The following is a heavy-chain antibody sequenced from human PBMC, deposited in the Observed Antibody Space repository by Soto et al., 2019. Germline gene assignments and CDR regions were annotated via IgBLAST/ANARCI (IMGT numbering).Heavy chain of an antibody. J-gene: IGHJ4*02. Sequence: GGSLRLSCAASGFTFSSYWMSWVRQAPGKGLEWVANIKQDGSEKYYMDSVKGRFTISRDNAKNSLYLQMNSLRAEDTAVYYCASGNDILTGQSFDYWGQGTLVTVSS. CDR1: GFTFSSYW. D-gene: IGHD3-9*01. CDR3: ASGNDILTGQSFDY. V-gene: IGHV3-7*05. CDR2: IKQDGSEK.